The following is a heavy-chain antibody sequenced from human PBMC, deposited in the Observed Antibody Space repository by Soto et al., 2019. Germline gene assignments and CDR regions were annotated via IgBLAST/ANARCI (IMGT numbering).Heavy chain of an antibody. J-gene: IGHJ5*02. CDR2: IYFSGGF. CDR1: GCSINSRGYY. CDR3: ARQSASTGYFYGGFDP. Sequence: QVQLQESGPGLVRTSQTLSVTCTVSGCSINSRGYYWTWLSQHPGKVLEWIGNIYFSGGFHFNSSLKGRFTLLVDTTENQFSPKLTSVTAADTAVYYWARQSASTGYFYGGFDPRGQGTVVTVYS. V-gene: IGHV4-31*03. D-gene: IGHD3-9*01.